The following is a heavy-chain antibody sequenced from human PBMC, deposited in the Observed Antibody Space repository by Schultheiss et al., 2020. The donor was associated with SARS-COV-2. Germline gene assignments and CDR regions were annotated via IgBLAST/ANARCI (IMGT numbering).Heavy chain of an antibody. CDR1: GFTFSSYT. V-gene: IGHV3-21*01. J-gene: IGHJ4*02. CDR3: ARSKIFVDY. CDR2: ITSSNNYI. Sequence: GESLKISCAASGFTFSSYTMNWVRQTPGKGLEWVSSITSSNNYIYYADSVKGRFTISRDNAKNSLYLQMNSLRAEDTAAYYCARSKIFVDYWGQGTLVTVSS. D-gene: IGHD3-9*01.